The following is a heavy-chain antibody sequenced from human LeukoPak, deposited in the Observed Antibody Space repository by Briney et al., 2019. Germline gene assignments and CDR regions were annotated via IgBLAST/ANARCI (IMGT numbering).Heavy chain of an antibody. CDR3: ARDYLGYCSGGSCSPIDY. CDR1: GFTFSSYG. CDR2: INWNGGST. D-gene: IGHD2-15*01. V-gene: IGHV3-20*04. J-gene: IGHJ4*02. Sequence: GGSLRLSCAASGFTFSSYGMHWVRQAPGKGLEWVSGINWNGGSTGYADSVKGRFTISRDNAKNSLYLQMNSLRAEDTALYYCARDYLGYCSGGSCSPIDYWGQGTLVTVSS.